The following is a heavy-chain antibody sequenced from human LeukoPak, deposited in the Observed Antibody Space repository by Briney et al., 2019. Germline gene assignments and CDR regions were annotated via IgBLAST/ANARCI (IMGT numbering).Heavy chain of an antibody. D-gene: IGHD3-16*01. V-gene: IGHV6-1*01. CDR3: ARTQGGNNDH. J-gene: IGHJ4*02. Sequence: KPSQTLSLTCAISGDSVSSNRASWTWIRQSPSRGLEWLGRTYYRTKWNNDYAVSVKSRITINPDTSKNQFSLQLSSVTPEDTAVYYCARTQGGNNDHWGQGTLVTVSS. CDR2: TYYRTKWNN. CDR1: GDSVSSNRAS.